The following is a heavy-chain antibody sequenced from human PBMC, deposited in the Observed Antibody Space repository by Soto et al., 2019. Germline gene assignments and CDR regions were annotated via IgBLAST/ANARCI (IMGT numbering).Heavy chain of an antibody. CDR3: ATIIGCSGGSCYDYGMDV. Sequence: ASVKVSCKVSGYTLTELSMRWVRQAPGRGLEWMGGFDPEDGETIYAQKFQGRVTMTEDTSTDTAYMELSSLRSEDTAVYYCATIIGCSGGSCYDYGMDVWGQGTTVTVSS. J-gene: IGHJ6*02. D-gene: IGHD2-15*01. CDR2: FDPEDGET. V-gene: IGHV1-24*01. CDR1: GYTLTELS.